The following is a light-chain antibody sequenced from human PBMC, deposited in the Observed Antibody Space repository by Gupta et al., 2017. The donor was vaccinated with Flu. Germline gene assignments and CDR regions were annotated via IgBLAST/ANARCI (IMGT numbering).Light chain of an antibody. J-gene: IGKJ4*02. CDR2: RAS. CDR3: QEYNSYPRK. Sequence: DIQMTRSPSILSACVGDRVTLPCRASQTVRYWLAWYQQKPGKGPKLLIYRASILQSGVPTRFSGSGSGTDFTLTISSLQPDDVATYYCQEYNSYPRKFGEGTKVTI. CDR1: QTVRYW. V-gene: IGKV1-5*03.